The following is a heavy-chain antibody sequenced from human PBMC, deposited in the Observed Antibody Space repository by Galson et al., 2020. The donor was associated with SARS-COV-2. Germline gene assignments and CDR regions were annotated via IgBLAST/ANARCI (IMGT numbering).Heavy chain of an antibody. D-gene: IGHD3-22*01. J-gene: IGHJ4*02. V-gene: IGHV4-59*01. CDR3: ARIRRNYYDSSGYYYVNYFDY. CDR2: IYYSGST. CDR1: GGSISSYY. Sequence: ASETLSLTCTVSGGSISSYYWSWIRQPPGKGLEWIGYIYYSGSTNYNPPLKSRVTISVDTSKYQFSLKRSSVTAADTAVYYCARIRRNYYDSSGYYYVNYFDYWGQGTLVTVSS.